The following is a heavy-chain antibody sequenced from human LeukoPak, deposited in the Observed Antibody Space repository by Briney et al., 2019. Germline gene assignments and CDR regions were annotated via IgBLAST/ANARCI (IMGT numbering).Heavy chain of an antibody. CDR3: ARSSYYYDSSGSRLYYFDY. CDR1: GGSISSYY. D-gene: IGHD3-22*01. CDR2: IYTSGST. J-gene: IGHJ4*02. Sequence: SETLSLTCTVSGGSISSYYWSWIRQPAGKGLEWIGRIYTSGSTNYNPSLKSRVTMSVDTSKNQFSLKLSSVTAADTAVYYCARSSYYYDSSGSRLYYFDYWGQGTLVTVSS. V-gene: IGHV4-4*07.